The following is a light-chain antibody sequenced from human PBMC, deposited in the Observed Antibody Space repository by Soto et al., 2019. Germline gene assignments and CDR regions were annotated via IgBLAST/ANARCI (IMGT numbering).Light chain of an antibody. V-gene: IGLV2-11*01. J-gene: IGLJ1*01. CDR3: CSYAGSYTHYV. CDR1: SINVGGYNY. Sequence: QSALTQPRSVSGSPGQSITISCTGTSINVGGYNYVSWYRQHPGKAPKLMIYDVSKRPSGVPDRFSGSKSGNTASLTISGLQAEDEADYYCCSYAGSYTHYVFGTGTKLTGL. CDR2: DVS.